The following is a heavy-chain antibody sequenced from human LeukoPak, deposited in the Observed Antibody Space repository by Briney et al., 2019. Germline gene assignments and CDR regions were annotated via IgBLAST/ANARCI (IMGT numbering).Heavy chain of an antibody. V-gene: IGHV1-3*01. CDR3: ATHTTSSWRFDY. CDR2: INAGNGNT. CDR1: GYTFTSYA. D-gene: IGHD6-13*01. J-gene: IGHJ4*02. Sequence: ASVKVSCKASGYTFTSYAMHWVRQAPGQRLEWMGWINAGNGNTKYSQEFQGRVTITRDTSASTAYMELSSLRSEDTAVYYCATHTTSSWRFDYWGQGTLVTVSS.